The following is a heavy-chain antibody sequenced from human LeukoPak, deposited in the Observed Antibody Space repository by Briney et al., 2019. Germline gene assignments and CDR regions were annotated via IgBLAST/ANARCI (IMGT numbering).Heavy chain of an antibody. Sequence: SETLSLTCAVYGGSFSGYYWSWIRQPPGKGLEWIGEINHSGSTNYNPSLKSRVTISVDTSKNQFSLKLSSVTAADTAVYYCARVLVRGVIIPRAYFDYWGQGTLVTVSS. CDR2: INHSGST. CDR1: GGSFSGYY. CDR3: ARVLVRGVIIPRAYFDY. D-gene: IGHD3-10*01. V-gene: IGHV4-34*01. J-gene: IGHJ4*02.